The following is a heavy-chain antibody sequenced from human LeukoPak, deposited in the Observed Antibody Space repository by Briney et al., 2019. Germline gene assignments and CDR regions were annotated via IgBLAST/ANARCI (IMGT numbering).Heavy chain of an antibody. CDR3: ARKGGIAAAGHWYFDL. V-gene: IGHV3-53*05. Sequence: GGSLRLSCAASGFTVSSNYMSWVRQAPGKGLEWVSVIYSGGSTYYADSVKGRFTISRDNSKNTLYLQMNSLRAEDTAVYYCARKGGIAAAGHWYFDLWGRGTLVTVSS. CDR2: IYSGGST. J-gene: IGHJ2*01. CDR1: GFTVSSNY. D-gene: IGHD6-13*01.